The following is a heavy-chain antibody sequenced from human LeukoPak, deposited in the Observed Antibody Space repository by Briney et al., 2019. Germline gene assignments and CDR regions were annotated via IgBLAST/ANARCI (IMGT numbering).Heavy chain of an antibody. D-gene: IGHD4-23*01. V-gene: IGHV3-7*01. CDR2: IKQDGSEK. J-gene: IGHJ4*02. CDR1: GFTFSSYW. CDR3: ASTKNYGGNPSDY. Sequence: GGSLRLSCAASGFTFSSYWMSWVRQAPGKGLEWVANIKQDGSEKYYVDSVKGRFTISRDNAKNSLYLQMSSLRAEDTAVYYCASTKNYGGNPSDYWGQGTLVTVSS.